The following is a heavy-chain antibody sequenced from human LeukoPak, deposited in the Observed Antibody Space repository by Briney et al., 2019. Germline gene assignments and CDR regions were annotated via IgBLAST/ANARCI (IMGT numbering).Heavy chain of an antibody. D-gene: IGHD5-12*01. Sequence: ASVKVSCKASGGTFSSYAISWVRQAPGQGLEWMGGIIPIFGTANYAQKFQGRVTITADESTSTAYMELSSLRSEDMAVYYCARVIGYSGYETFDYWGQGTLVTVSS. CDR1: GGTFSSYA. CDR3: ARVIGYSGYETFDY. J-gene: IGHJ4*02. V-gene: IGHV1-69*13. CDR2: IIPIFGTA.